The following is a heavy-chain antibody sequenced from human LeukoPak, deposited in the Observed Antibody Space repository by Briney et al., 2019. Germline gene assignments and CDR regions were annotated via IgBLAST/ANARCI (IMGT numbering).Heavy chain of an antibody. Sequence: GGSLRLSCAASGFTFSSYAMSWVRQAPGKGLEWVSYIAGSGRTIYYADSVKGRFTISRDNAKNSLYLQMNSLRAEDTAVYYCARDFKDYYDSSGYYAFDYWGQGTLVTVSS. CDR2: IAGSGRTI. CDR3: ARDFKDYYDSSGYYAFDY. D-gene: IGHD3-22*01. CDR1: GFTFSSYA. J-gene: IGHJ4*02. V-gene: IGHV3-48*04.